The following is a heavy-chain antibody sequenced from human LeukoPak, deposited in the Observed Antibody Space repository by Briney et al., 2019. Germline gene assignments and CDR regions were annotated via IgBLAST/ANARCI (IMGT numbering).Heavy chain of an antibody. J-gene: IGHJ4*02. CDR2: IYYSGST. CDR3: ARHRIAARGSFDY. CDR1: GGSIGSSYYY. Sequence: SETLSLTCTVSGGSIGSSYYYWGWIRQPPGRGLEWIGSIYYSGSTYYNPSLKSRVTISEDTSKNQFSLKLNSVTAADTAVYYCARHRIAARGSFDYWGRGTLVTVSS. D-gene: IGHD6-6*01. V-gene: IGHV4-39*01.